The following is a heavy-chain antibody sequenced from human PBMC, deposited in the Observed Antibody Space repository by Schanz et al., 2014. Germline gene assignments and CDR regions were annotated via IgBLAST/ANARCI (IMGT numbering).Heavy chain of an antibody. CDR2: IYSSGST. D-gene: IGHD5-12*01. J-gene: IGHJ6*03. CDR3: ARGGSSGYDFSIYYMDV. CDR1: GFTVSNSY. V-gene: IGHV3-53*01. Sequence: EVQLVESGGGLVQPGGSLRLSCAASGFTVSNSYIHWVRQAPGKGLEWVSTIYSSGSTYYADSVRGRFTISRDNSMNTLYLQMNSLRAEDTAVYYCARGGSSGYDFSIYYMDVWGKGTTVTVSS.